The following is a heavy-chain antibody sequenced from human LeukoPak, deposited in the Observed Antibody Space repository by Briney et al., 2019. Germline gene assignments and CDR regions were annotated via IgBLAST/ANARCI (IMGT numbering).Heavy chain of an antibody. J-gene: IGHJ4*02. Sequence: ASVKVSCKASGYTFTGYYMHWVRQAPGQGLEWLGWINPTTGDTNYAQTFQGRITMTRDTSISTAYMELKRLRSHDTGVYYCARATITGTTFYFGFWGQGTLVTVSS. V-gene: IGHV1-2*02. D-gene: IGHD1/OR15-1a*01. CDR3: ARATITGTTFYFGF. CDR2: INPTTGDT. CDR1: GYTFTGYY.